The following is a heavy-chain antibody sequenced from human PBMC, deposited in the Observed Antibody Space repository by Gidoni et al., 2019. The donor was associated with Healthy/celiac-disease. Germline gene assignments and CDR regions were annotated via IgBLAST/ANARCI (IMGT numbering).Heavy chain of an antibody. V-gene: IGHV4-38-2*02. D-gene: IGHD4-17*01. CDR3: ARDHPDGDPSSAHYGMDV. CDR2: IYHGGST. J-gene: IGHJ6*02. CDR1: GYSISSGYY. Sequence: QVQLQESGPGLVKPSETLSLTCAVSGYSISSGYYWGWIRQPPGKGLECIGSIYHGGSTYYNPSINSRVTISVDTSKNQCSLKLSAVTAADTAVYYCARDHPDGDPSSAHYGMDVWGQGTTVTVSS.